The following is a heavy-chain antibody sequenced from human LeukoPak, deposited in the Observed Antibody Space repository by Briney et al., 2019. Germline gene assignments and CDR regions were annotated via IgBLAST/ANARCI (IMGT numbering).Heavy chain of an antibody. Sequence: GGSLRLSCAASGFTFSSYWMSWVRQAPGKGLEWVANIKQDGSEKYYVDSVKGRFTISRDNAKNSLYLQMNSLRAEDTAVYYCARVGVGATGHYYYYGMDVWSQGTTVTVSS. D-gene: IGHD1-26*01. CDR3: ARVGVGATGHYYYYGMDV. CDR1: GFTFSSYW. J-gene: IGHJ6*02. V-gene: IGHV3-7*01. CDR2: IKQDGSEK.